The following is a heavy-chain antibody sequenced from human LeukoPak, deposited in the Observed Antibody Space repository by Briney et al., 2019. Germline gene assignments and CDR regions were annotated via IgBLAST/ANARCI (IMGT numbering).Heavy chain of an antibody. J-gene: IGHJ4*02. V-gene: IGHV4-34*01. CDR2: INHSGST. D-gene: IGHD4-17*01. CDR3: ARVNYGDYVSLLFDY. Sequence: PSETLSLTCAVYGGSFSGYYWSWIRQPPGKGLEWIGEINHSGSTNYNPSLKSRVTISVDTSKNQFSLKLSSVTAADTAVYYCARVNYGDYVSLLFDYWGQGTLVTVSS. CDR1: GGSFSGYY.